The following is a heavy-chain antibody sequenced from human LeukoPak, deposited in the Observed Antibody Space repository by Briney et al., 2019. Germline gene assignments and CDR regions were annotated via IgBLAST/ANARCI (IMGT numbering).Heavy chain of an antibody. J-gene: IGHJ5*02. V-gene: IGHV5-51*01. CDR1: GYSFTNFW. Sequence: GESLKISCKASGYSFTNFWIGWVRQMPGKGLEWMGIIYPGDSDTRYSPSFQGQVTISADKSISTAYLQWSSLKASDTAMYYCARHSGLQYRQYNWFDPWGQGTLVTVSS. CDR2: IYPGDSDT. D-gene: IGHD4-11*01. CDR3: ARHSGLQYRQYNWFDP.